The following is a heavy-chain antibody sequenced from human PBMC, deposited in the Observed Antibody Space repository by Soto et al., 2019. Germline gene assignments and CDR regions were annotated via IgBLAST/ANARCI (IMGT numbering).Heavy chain of an antibody. CDR1: GYTFTSYG. CDR2: ISAYNGNT. J-gene: IGHJ5*02. Sequence: ASVKVSCKASGYTFTSYGISWVRQAPGQGLEWMGWISAYNGNTNYAQKLQGRVTMTTDTSTSTAYMELRSLRSDDTAVYYCARGLYYYGSGSYRNWFDPWGQGTLVTVSS. D-gene: IGHD3-10*01. CDR3: ARGLYYYGSGSYRNWFDP. V-gene: IGHV1-18*01.